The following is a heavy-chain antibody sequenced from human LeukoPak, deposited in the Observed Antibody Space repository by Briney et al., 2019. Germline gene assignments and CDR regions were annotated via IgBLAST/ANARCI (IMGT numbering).Heavy chain of an antibody. J-gene: IGHJ4*02. Sequence: PGGSLRLSCAASGFTFSDYYMSWIRQAPGKGLEWVSYISSSGGTIYFADSVKDRFTISRDNAKNSLDPQMNSLRAEDTAMYYCARAAVVTSPFDYWGQGTLVTVSS. CDR1: GFTFSDYY. CDR2: ISSSGGTI. CDR3: ARAAVVTSPFDY. V-gene: IGHV3-11*01. D-gene: IGHD4-23*01.